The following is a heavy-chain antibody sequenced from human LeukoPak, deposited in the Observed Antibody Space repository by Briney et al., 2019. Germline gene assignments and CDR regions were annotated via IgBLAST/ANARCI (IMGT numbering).Heavy chain of an antibody. J-gene: IGHJ4*02. Sequence: SETLSLTCAVYGGSFSGYYWSWIRQPPGKGLEWIGEINHSGSTNYNPSLKSRVTISVDTSKNQFSLNLNSVTAADTAVYYCSASKQLWLRGLFDYWGQGTLVTVS. D-gene: IGHD5-18*01. V-gene: IGHV4-34*01. CDR1: GGSFSGYY. CDR2: INHSGST. CDR3: SASKQLWLRGLFDY.